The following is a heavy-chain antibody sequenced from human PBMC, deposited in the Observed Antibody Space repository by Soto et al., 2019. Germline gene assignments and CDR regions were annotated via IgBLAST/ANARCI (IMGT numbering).Heavy chain of an antibody. D-gene: IGHD6-13*01. J-gene: IGHJ6*02. V-gene: IGHV1-69*06. CDR2: IIPIFGTA. Sequence: SVKVSCKASGGTFSSYAISWVRQAPGQGLEWMGGIIPIFGTANYAQKFQGRVTITADKSTSTAYMELSSLRSEDTAVYYCARGNSSSWESYYYYGMDVWGQGTTVTSP. CDR3: ARGNSSSWESYYYYGMDV. CDR1: GGTFSSYA.